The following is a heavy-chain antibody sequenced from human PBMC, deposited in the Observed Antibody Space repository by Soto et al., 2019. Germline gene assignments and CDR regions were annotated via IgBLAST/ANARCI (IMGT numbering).Heavy chain of an antibody. V-gene: IGHV4-30-4*01. CDR3: ARDYRAPSAGGRDV. J-gene: IGHJ6*02. CDR1: ALSVSTGQYH. CDR2: VYYSGST. Sequence: TLSLTTHLSALSVSTGQYHWSWIRQPPGKGLEWLGAVYYSGSTYYNPSLKSRITISVGTSKNQCSLKLPSVTAAHTAVYYCARDYRAPSAGGRDVWGRGNKCTVSS. D-gene: IGHD2-15*01.